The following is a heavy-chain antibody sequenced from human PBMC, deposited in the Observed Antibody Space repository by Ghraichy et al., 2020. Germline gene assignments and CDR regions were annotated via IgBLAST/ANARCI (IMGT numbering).Heavy chain of an antibody. CDR2: IYYSGST. CDR3: ARVPVYGDLLFDY. CDR1: GGSISSYY. D-gene: IGHD4-17*01. Sequence: SETLSLTCTVSGGSISSYYWSWIRQPPGKGLEWIGYIYYSGSTNYNPSLKSRVTISVDTSKNQFSLKLSSVTAADTAVYYCARVPVYGDLLFDYWGQGTLVTVSS. J-gene: IGHJ4*02. V-gene: IGHV4-59*01.